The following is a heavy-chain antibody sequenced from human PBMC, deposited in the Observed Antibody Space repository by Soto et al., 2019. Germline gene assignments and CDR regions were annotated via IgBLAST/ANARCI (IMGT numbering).Heavy chain of an antibody. J-gene: IGHJ5*02. D-gene: IGHD3-10*01. V-gene: IGHV4-59*12. CDR1: GGSISSYY. Sequence: SETLSLTCTVSGGSISSYYWSWIRQPPGKGLEWIGYIYYSGSTNYNPSLKSRVTISVDTSKNQFSLKLSSVTAADTAVYYCARDNSWDYGSGLMAWWFDPWGQGTLVTVSS. CDR2: IYYSGST. CDR3: ARDNSWDYGSGLMAWWFDP.